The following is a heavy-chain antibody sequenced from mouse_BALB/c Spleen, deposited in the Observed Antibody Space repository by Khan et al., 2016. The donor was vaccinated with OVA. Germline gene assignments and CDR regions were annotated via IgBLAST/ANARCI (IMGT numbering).Heavy chain of an antibody. J-gene: IGHJ3*01. CDR3: ASHLTGSFAY. CDR2: ISSDGDYT. D-gene: IGHD4-1*01. V-gene: IGHV5-6*01. Sequence: EVELVESGGDLVKPGGSLKLSCAASGFTFSSYSMSWVRQTPDKRLEWVATISSDGDYTYFPDSVKGRFTFSRDNAKNTLNLQMSSLKSEDTALYYGASHLTGSFAYWGQGTLVTVSA. CDR1: GFTFSSYS.